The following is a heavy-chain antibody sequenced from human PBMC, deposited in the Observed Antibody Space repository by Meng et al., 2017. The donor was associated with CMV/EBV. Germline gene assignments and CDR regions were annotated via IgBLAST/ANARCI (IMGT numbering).Heavy chain of an antibody. Sequence: GESLKISRTASGFTFGDYAMSWVRQAPGQGLEWVGFIRSQAYGGTTEYAASVKGRFTIPRDDSKSIAYLQMNSLKTEDTAVYYCTANSGYSSSWFPGWFDPWGQGTLVTVSS. J-gene: IGHJ5*02. D-gene: IGHD6-13*01. CDR1: GFTFGDYA. V-gene: IGHV3-49*04. CDR2: IRSQAYGGTT. CDR3: TANSGYSSSWFPGWFDP.